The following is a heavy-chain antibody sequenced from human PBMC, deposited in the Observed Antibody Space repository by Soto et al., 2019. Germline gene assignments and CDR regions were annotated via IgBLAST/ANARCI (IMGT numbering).Heavy chain of an antibody. V-gene: IGHV4-59*02. CDR2: IFYSGST. D-gene: IGHD2-21*02. CDR1: GGSVNSYY. Sequence: SETLSLTCTVSGGSVNSYYWSWLRQPPGKGLEWIGYIFYSGSTKSNPSLKSRVTMSVDMSKNQFSLRLTSVTASDTAVYYCARGFPSYCGGDCSYFDSWGQGTLVTVS. CDR3: ARGFPSYCGGDCSYFDS. J-gene: IGHJ4*02.